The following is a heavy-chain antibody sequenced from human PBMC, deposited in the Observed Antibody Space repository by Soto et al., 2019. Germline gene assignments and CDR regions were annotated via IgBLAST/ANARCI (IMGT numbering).Heavy chain of an antibody. CDR3: ARHPVVVPAAINYFDS. V-gene: IGHV4-59*01. J-gene: IGHJ4*02. CDR2: IYYSGST. CDR1: GGSIRSYY. D-gene: IGHD2-2*02. Sequence: PSETLSLTCPVSGGSIRSYYWSWIRQPPGKGLEWIGYIYYSGSTSYNPSLKSRVSISVDTSKNQFSLKLSSVTAADTAVYYCARHPVVVPAAINYFDSWGQGTLVTVSS.